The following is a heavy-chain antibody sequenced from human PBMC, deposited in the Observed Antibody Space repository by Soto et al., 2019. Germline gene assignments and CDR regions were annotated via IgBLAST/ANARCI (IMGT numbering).Heavy chain of an antibody. CDR1: GFTLSSYG. CDR2: ISYDGSNK. CDR3: AKDQGGEVLWFGEFDP. J-gene: IGHJ5*02. Sequence: QVQLVESGGGVVQPGRSLRLSCAASGFTLSSYGMHWVRQAPGKGLEWVAVISYDGSNKYYADSVKGRFTISRDNSKNTLYLQMNSLRAEDTAVYYCAKDQGGEVLWFGEFDPWGQGTLVTVSS. D-gene: IGHD3-10*01. V-gene: IGHV3-30*18.